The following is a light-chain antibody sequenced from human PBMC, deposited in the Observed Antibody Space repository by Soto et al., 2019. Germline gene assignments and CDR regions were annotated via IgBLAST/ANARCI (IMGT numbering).Light chain of an antibody. CDR2: EVN. CDR3: SSYAGSSNV. Sequence: QSALTQPPSXSGSPGQSVAISCTGTSSDVGGYNYVSWYQQHPGKAPKLMIYEVNKRPSGVPDRFSGSKSGNTASLTVSGLQAEDEADYYCSSYAGSSNVFGTGTKVTVL. V-gene: IGLV2-8*01. CDR1: SSDVGGYNY. J-gene: IGLJ1*01.